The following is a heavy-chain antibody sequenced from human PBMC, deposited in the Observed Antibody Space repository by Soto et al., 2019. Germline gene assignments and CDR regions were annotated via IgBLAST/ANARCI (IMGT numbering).Heavy chain of an antibody. CDR1: GYTFTGYY. CDR2: INPNSGGT. V-gene: IGHV1-2*04. D-gene: IGHD4-17*01. J-gene: IGHJ4*02. CDR3: ARGDYGGNFGDY. Sequence: QVQLVQSGAEVKKPGASVKVSCKASGYTFTGYYMHWVRQAPGQGLEWMGWINPNSGGTNYAQKFQGWVTMTSDTAISRASMAMTRIRSDDTAVYYCARGDYGGNFGDYCGQGTLVTVSS.